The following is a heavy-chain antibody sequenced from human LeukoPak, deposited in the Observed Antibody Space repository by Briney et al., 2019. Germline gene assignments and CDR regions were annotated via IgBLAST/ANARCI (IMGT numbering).Heavy chain of an antibody. V-gene: IGHV3-9*01. Sequence: GGSLRLSCAASGFTFDDYAMHWVRQAPGKGLEWVSGISYNSDTIAYADSVKGRFTIYRDNAKNSLYLQMNSLRAEDTALYYCAKDYCGGDCYSGWYFDLWGRGTLVTVSS. CDR2: ISYNSDTI. J-gene: IGHJ2*01. D-gene: IGHD2-21*02. CDR3: AKDYCGGDCYSGWYFDL. CDR1: GFTFDDYA.